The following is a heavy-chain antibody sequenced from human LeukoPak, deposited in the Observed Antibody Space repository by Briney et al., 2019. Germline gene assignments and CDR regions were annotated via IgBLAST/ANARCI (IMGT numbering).Heavy chain of an antibody. CDR2: MNPNSGNT. D-gene: IGHD2-2*01. CDR1: GYTFTSYD. Sequence: ASVKISCKASGYTFTSYDINWVRQATGQGLGWMGWMNPNSGNTGYAQKFQGRVTMTRNTSISTAYMELSSLRSEDTAVYYCASAVGYCSSTSCFFRYYYYGMDVWGQGTTVTVSS. V-gene: IGHV1-8*01. J-gene: IGHJ6*02. CDR3: ASAVGYCSSTSCFFRYYYYGMDV.